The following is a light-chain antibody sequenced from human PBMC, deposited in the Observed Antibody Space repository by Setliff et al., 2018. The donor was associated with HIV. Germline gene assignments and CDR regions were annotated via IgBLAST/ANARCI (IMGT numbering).Light chain of an antibody. V-gene: IGLV2-23*02. Sequence: QSVLTQPASVSGSPGQAITISCTGNNSDIGTYDLVSWYQHHPGRAPKLTIFEVKRRPSGVSNRFSGSKSGNTASLTISVLQAEDEATYFCSSYTGSDTFDVFGTGTKVTVL. CDR2: EVK. CDR3: SSYTGSDTFDV. J-gene: IGLJ1*01. CDR1: NSDIGTYDL.